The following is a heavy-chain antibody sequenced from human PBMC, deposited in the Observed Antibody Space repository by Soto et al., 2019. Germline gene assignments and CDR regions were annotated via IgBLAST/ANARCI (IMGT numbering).Heavy chain of an antibody. Sequence: EVQLVESGGGVVRPGGSLRLSCAASGFGFDEYGMSWVRQGPGKGLEWVSGINRQGDSTGYADSVKGRVTISRDNAKSSLYLQMNGLKAEDTAVYYCARDHRWGYEYGDYGDSWGQGTLVTVSS. V-gene: IGHV3-20*04. CDR1: GFGFDEYG. J-gene: IGHJ4*02. D-gene: IGHD2-21*01. CDR2: INRQGDST. CDR3: ARDHRWGYEYGDYGDS.